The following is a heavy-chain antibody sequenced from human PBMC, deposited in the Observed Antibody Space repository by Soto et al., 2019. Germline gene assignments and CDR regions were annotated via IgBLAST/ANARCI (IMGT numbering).Heavy chain of an antibody. V-gene: IGHV1-69*05. Sequence: ASVKVSCKASGGTFSSYAISWVRQAPGQGLEWTGGIIPIFGTTNYAQKFQGRVTMTTDASTSTAYMELSRLRSEDTAVYYCARGADIVVVTAVSYGMDVWGQGTTVTVSS. D-gene: IGHD2-21*02. CDR1: GGTFSSYA. J-gene: IGHJ6*02. CDR2: IIPIFGTT. CDR3: ARGADIVVVTAVSYGMDV.